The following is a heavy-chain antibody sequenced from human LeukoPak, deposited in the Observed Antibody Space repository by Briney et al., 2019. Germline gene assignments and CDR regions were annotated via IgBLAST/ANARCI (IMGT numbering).Heavy chain of an antibody. Sequence: GGSPTLSCAASGFTFTIYALHWVRQAPGKGLEWVALISYDGTNKFYGVSVKGRFPLPRDNYENTLSVKINSVRGEHAALFFCERGFVLGAAKNYFDYWGQGALVTVSS. CDR1: GFTFTIYA. CDR2: ISYDGTNK. CDR3: ERGFVLGAAKNYFDY. J-gene: IGHJ4*02. D-gene: IGHD6-25*01. V-gene: IGHV3-30-3*01.